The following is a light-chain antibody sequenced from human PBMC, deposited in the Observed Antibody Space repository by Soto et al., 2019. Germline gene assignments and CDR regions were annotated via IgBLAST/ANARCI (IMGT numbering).Light chain of an antibody. J-gene: IGKJ4*01. Sequence: DIQMTQSPSTLSASVGDRVTITCRASESISTWLAWYQQKPGRAPKLLIYDASSLESGVPSRFSGSGSGTEFTLTISSLQPDDFATYYCQQYNSYLLTFGGGTKVEIK. CDR1: ESISTW. CDR2: DAS. CDR3: QQYNSYLLT. V-gene: IGKV1-5*01.